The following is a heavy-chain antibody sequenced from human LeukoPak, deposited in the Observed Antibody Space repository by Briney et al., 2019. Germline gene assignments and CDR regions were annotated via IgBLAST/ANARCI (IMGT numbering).Heavy chain of an antibody. D-gene: IGHD2-15*01. CDR3: ARRYCSGGSCYSEWGFDY. CDR2: IYPGDSDT. J-gene: IGHJ4*02. Sequence: GESLKISCKGSGYSFTSYWIGWVRQMPGKGLEWMGIIYPGDSDTRYSPSFQGQVTISADKSISTAYLQWSSLKAPDTAMYYCARRYCSGGSCYSEWGFDYWGQGTLVAVSS. CDR1: GYSFTSYW. V-gene: IGHV5-51*01.